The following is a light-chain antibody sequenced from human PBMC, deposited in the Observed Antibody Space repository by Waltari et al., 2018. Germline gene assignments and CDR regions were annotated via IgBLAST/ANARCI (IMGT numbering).Light chain of an antibody. V-gene: IGKV1-5*03. CDR1: QSFSNW. J-gene: IGKJ4*01. CDR2: KAF. Sequence: IQMTQSPSTLSAAVGDTIIITCRASQSFSNWLAWYQQEPGKAPKLLIYKAFTLETGVPSRFSGSGAGTVFTLTISSLQPDDFATYYCQQYNSYSLLTFGGGTKVEIE. CDR3: QQYNSYSLLT.